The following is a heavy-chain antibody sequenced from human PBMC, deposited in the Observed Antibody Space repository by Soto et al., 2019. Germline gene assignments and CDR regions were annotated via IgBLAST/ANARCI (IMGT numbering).Heavy chain of an antibody. Sequence: ASETLSLTCTVSGGSISGYYWSWIRQPPGKGLEWIGYISYSGSTTYNPSLKSRLTISLHASNNQFSLTLDSVTAADTAVYYCARARNLLTGYYKGGFYYFEFWGQGTLVTVSS. D-gene: IGHD3-9*01. CDR2: ISYSGST. CDR3: ARARNLLTGYYKGGFYYFEF. J-gene: IGHJ4*02. V-gene: IGHV4-59*01. CDR1: GGSISGYY.